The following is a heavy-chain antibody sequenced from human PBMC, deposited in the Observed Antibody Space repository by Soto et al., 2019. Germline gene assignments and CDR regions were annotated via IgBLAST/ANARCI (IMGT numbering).Heavy chain of an antibody. D-gene: IGHD2-21*01. CDR3: AKEMIASTLADFFDY. CDR1: GFTFVNNG. V-gene: IGHV3-23*01. CDR2: ISGSGGRT. Sequence: GGSLRLSCEASGFTFVNNGMTWVRLAPGKGLEWVSTISGSGGRTFYADPVKGRFTISRDNPKNTLYLQMNSLRAEDTAVYYCAKEMIASTLADFFDYWGQGTLVTVSS. J-gene: IGHJ4*02.